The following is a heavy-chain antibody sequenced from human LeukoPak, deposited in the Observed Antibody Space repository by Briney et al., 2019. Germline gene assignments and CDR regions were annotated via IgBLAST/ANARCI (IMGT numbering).Heavy chain of an antibody. V-gene: IGHV3-48*01. D-gene: IGHD2-2*01. CDR3: ARVKGASLDY. Sequence: GGSLRLSCAASGFIFSQYSMNWVRQAPGKGLEWVSHIRSSSETFYADSVKGRFTISRDNSKNTAYLQMNSLRVEDTALYYCARVKGASLDYWGQGTLVTVSS. J-gene: IGHJ4*02. CDR2: IRSSSET. CDR1: GFIFSQYS.